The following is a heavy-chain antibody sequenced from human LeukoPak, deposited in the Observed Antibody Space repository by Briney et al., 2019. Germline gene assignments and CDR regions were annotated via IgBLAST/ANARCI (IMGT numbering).Heavy chain of an antibody. CDR1: GYTFTSNY. Sequence: ASVKVSCKASGYTFTSNYIHWVRQAPGQGLEWMGMIYPRDGSTSYAQKFQGRVTVTRDTSTSTGHMELSGLRSGDTAVYYCARDQEGFDYWGQGTLVTVSS. V-gene: IGHV1-46*01. J-gene: IGHJ4*02. CDR2: IYPRDGST. CDR3: ARDQEGFDY.